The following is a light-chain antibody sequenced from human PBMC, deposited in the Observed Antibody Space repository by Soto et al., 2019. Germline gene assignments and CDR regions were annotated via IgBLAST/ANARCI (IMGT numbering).Light chain of an antibody. V-gene: IGLV2-8*01. J-gene: IGLJ1*01. Sequence: QSARTQPPSASGSPGQSVTISCTGTSSDVGRSNYVSWYQHHPGKAPKLIIYDVAKRPSGVPDRFSGSKSGNTASLTVSGLQAEDEADYYCNSYAGGNTYVFGTGTKLTVL. CDR2: DVA. CDR1: SSDVGRSNY. CDR3: NSYAGGNTYV.